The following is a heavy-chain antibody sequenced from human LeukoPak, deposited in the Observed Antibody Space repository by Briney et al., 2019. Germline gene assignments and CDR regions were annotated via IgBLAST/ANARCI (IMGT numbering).Heavy chain of an antibody. CDR1: GFTFSSYN. D-gene: IGHD3-3*01. J-gene: IGHJ6*03. V-gene: IGHV3-48*01. CDR3: ARAKAGRSGSPYYYYMDV. CDR2: ISGSSSTI. Sequence: GGSLRLSCVASGFTFSSYNMNWVRQAPGKGLEWVSYISGSSSTIYYADSVKGRFTISRDNAKNSLYLQMNSLRAEDTAVYYCARAKAGRSGSPYYYYMDVWGKGTTVTVSS.